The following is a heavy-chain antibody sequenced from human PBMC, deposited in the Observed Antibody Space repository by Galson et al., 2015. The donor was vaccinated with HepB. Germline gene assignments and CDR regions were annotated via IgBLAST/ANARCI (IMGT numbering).Heavy chain of an antibody. CDR3: VTHQGRRWYCDY. CDR1: GFTFSNYD. D-gene: IGHD4-23*01. CDR2: ISISGDGT. Sequence: SLRLSCAASGFTFSNYDMSWVRQAPGKGLEWVSSISISGDGTTVADSVKGRFTISRDNSKNTLYLQLNSLIAEDTAVYYCVTHQGRRWYCDYWGQGILVTVSS. J-gene: IGHJ4*02. V-gene: IGHV3-23*01.